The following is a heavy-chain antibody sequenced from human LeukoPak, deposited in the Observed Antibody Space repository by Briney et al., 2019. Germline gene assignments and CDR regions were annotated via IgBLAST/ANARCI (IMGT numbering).Heavy chain of an antibody. CDR3: AREGGVARPGLDY. D-gene: IGHD6-6*01. CDR2: IYSSGST. CDR1: GGSISNHY. V-gene: IGHV4-59*11. Sequence: PSETLSLTCSVSGGSISNHYWSWFRQAPGKTLEYIGNIYSSGSTYYNPSLKSRLTISLDTSQNQFSLRLTSVGAADTAVYYCAREGGVARPGLDYWGQGTLVAVSS. J-gene: IGHJ4*02.